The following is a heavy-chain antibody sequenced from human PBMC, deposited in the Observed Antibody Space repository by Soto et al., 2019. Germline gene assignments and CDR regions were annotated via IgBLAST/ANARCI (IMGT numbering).Heavy chain of an antibody. CDR1: GFTFSNYA. CDR3: AKAYFVWSSEQPYYFDY. D-gene: IGHD3-16*01. J-gene: IGHJ4*02. CDR2: ISGSGGRS. V-gene: IGHV3-23*01. Sequence: PGGSLRLSCAASGFTFSNYAMTWVRQGPGKGLEWVSGISGSGGRSYDADSVKGRFTISRDNSKSTLYLQMNSLRAEDTAVYYCAKAYFVWSSEQPYYFDYWGQGTLVTVSS.